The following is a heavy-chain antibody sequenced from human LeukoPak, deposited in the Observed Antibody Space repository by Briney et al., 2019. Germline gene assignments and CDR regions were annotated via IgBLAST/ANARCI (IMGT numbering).Heavy chain of an antibody. CDR3: ARGSSIAAGLGAFDI. J-gene: IGHJ3*02. CDR2: IIPIFGTA. V-gene: IGHV1-69*05. CDR1: GGTFSSYA. D-gene: IGHD6-6*01. Sequence: GASVKVSCKASGGTFSSYAISWVRQAPGQGLEWMGGIIPIFGTANYAQKFQGRVTITTDESTSTAYMELSSLRSEDTAVYYCARGSSIAAGLGAFDIWGQGTMVTVSS.